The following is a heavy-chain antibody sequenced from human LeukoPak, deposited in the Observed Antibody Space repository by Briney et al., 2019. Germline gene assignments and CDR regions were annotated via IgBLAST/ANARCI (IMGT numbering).Heavy chain of an antibody. J-gene: IGHJ4*02. CDR2: ISAYNGNT. CDR3: ARAHDSSGYYSFYFDY. Sequence: ASVKVSCKASGYTFTSYGISWVRQAPRQGPEWMGWISAYNGNTNYAQKLQGRVTMTTDTSTSTAYMELSSLRSEDTAVYYCARAHDSSGYYSFYFDYWGQGTLVTVSS. V-gene: IGHV1-18*01. D-gene: IGHD3-22*01. CDR1: GYTFTSYG.